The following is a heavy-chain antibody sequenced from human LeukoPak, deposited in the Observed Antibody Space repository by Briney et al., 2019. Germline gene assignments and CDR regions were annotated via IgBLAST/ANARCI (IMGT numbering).Heavy chain of an antibody. CDR3: ARGGYSFDY. J-gene: IGHJ4*02. CDR2: LHADGNEK. Sequence: GGSLRLSCAASGFSLSGYWMSWARQAPGKGLEWVARLHADGNEKYFVDSVKGRFTVSRDNAKNSLSLQMNSLRVEDTAVYYCARGGYSFDYLGQGTLVTVSS. CDR1: GFSLSGYW. V-gene: IGHV3-7*01. D-gene: IGHD5-12*01.